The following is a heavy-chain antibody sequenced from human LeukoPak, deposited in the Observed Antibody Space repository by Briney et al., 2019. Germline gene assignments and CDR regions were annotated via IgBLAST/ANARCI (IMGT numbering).Heavy chain of an antibody. CDR3: ARLRPSPYYGMDV. J-gene: IGHJ6*02. CDR1: GHSFTSYW. V-gene: IGHV5-51*01. CDR2: IYPGDSDA. Sequence: GESLKISCKGSGHSFTSYWIGWVRQMPGKGLEWMGIIYPGDSDARYSPSFQGQVTISADKSINTAYLQWSSLKASDTAMYFCARLRPSPYYGMDVWGQGTTVTVSS.